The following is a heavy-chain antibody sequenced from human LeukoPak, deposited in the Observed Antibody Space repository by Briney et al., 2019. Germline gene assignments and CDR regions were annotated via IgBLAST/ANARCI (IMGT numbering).Heavy chain of an antibody. Sequence: SETLSLTCTVSGGSISSGDYYWSWVRQPPGKGLEWIGYIYYSGSTYYNPSLKSRVTISVDTSKNQFSLKLSSVTAADTAAYYCARDRLYDSSGYYSNWGQGTLVTVSS. J-gene: IGHJ4*02. CDR2: IYYSGST. CDR3: ARDRLYDSSGYYSN. D-gene: IGHD3-22*01. CDR1: GGSISSGDYY. V-gene: IGHV4-30-4*08.